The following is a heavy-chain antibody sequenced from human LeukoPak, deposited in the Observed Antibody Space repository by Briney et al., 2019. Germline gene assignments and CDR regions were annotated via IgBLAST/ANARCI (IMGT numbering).Heavy chain of an antibody. Sequence: ASVTVSFKSSVYTFTMFHIHWVRQAPGQGLEWMGIIHPSSGAATSAQKFQGRLTMTRDTSTSTVYMELSSLRSEDTAVYYCARDSDASSLADPWGQGTLVTVSS. CDR2: IHPSSGAA. J-gene: IGHJ5*02. CDR1: VYTFTMFH. CDR3: ARDSDASSLADP. V-gene: IGHV1-46*01. D-gene: IGHD6-6*01.